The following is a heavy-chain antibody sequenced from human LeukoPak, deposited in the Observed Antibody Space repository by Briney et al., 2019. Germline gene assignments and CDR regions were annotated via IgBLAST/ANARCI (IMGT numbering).Heavy chain of an antibody. D-gene: IGHD5-12*01. CDR3: ARLSRYSGYEFDY. CDR1: GGSISSSSYY. V-gene: IGHV4-39*01. Sequence: SETLSLTCTVSGGSISSSSYYWGWIRQPPGKGLEWIGSIYYSGSTYYNPSLRSRVTISVDTSKNQFSLKLSSVTAADTAVYYCARLSRYSGYEFDYWSQGTLVTVS. J-gene: IGHJ4*02. CDR2: IYYSGST.